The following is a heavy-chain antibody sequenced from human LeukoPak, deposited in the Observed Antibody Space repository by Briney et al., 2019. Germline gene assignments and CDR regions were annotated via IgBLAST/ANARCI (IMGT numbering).Heavy chain of an antibody. V-gene: IGHV3-53*01. D-gene: IGHD4/OR15-4a*01. Sequence: GGSLRLSCTVSGFTVSSDSMSWVRQAPGKGLEWVSFIYSGGSTHYSDSVKGRFTISRDNSKNTLYLQMNSLRAEDTAVYYCARRAGAYSHPYNYWGQGTLVTVSS. J-gene: IGHJ4*02. CDR3: ARRAGAYSHPYNY. CDR1: GFTVSSDS. CDR2: IYSGGST.